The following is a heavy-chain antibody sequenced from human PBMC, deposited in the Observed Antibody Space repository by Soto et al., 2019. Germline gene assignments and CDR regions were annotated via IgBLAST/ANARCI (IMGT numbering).Heavy chain of an antibody. V-gene: IGHV4-34*01. J-gene: IGHJ4*02. CDR3: ASAVAVAGTFPYY. CDR2: INHSGST. CDR1: CGAFRGFY. Sequence: PLGTPFPPLAVYCGAFRGFYWGWVRPPPGKGLEWIGEINHSGSTNYNPSLKSRVTISVDTSKNQFSLKLSSVTAADTAVYYCASAVAVAGTFPYYWGQGTLVTVSS. D-gene: IGHD6-19*01.